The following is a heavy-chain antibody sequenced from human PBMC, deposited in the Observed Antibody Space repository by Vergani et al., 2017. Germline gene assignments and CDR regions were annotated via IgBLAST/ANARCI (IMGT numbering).Heavy chain of an antibody. D-gene: IGHD2-15*01. CDR3: AIQKDGRSWFDP. CDR1: GYFFDTNW. Sequence: EVQLVQSGAELRKPGESLKISCKTSGYFFDTNWIGWVRQTPGKGLEWMGLIWPDDSDTRYSPSFQGQVTISADKSTTTTYLQWTSLKASDTAIYYCAIQKDGRSWFDPWGQGTLVTVSS. V-gene: IGHV5-51*01. CDR2: IWPDDSDT. J-gene: IGHJ5*02.